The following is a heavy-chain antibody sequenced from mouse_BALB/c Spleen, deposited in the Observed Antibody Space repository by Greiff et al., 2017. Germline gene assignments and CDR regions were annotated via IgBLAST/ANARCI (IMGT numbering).Heavy chain of an antibody. CDR3: ASGRGHYAMDY. CDR2: INPYNGAT. V-gene: IGHV1-31*01. Sequence: EVKLMESGPELVKPGASVKISCKASGYSFTGYYMHWVKQSHVKSLEWIGRINPYNGATSYNQNFKDKASLTVDKSSSTAYMELHSLTSEDSTVYYCASGRGHYAMDYWGQGTSVTVSS. J-gene: IGHJ4*01. CDR1: GYSFTGYY.